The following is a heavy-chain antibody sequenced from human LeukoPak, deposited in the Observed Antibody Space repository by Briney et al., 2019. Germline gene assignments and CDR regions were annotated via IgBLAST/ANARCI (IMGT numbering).Heavy chain of an antibody. D-gene: IGHD6-13*01. J-gene: IGHJ3*02. CDR2: IIPIFGTA. CDR3: ARDGRGIGSSWQIDI. Sequence: SVKVSCKASGGIFSSYAISWVRQAPGQGLEWMGGIIPIFGTANYAQKFQGRVTITADESTSTAYMELSSLRSEDTAVYYCARDGRGIGSSWQIDIWGQGTMVTVSS. V-gene: IGHV1-69*13. CDR1: GGIFSSYA.